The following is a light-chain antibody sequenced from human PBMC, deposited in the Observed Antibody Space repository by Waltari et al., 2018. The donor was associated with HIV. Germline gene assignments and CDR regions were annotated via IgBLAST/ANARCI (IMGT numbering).Light chain of an antibody. CDR2: DVS. J-gene: IGLJ3*02. Sequence: QSALAQPASVSGSPGQSITISCTGTTSAVGTYNYVSWYQQHPGKCLKLVIFDVSHQPSGISDRVSGSRSGNTASLTLSGLRAEDEADYFCSSYSTNTNNSPWVFGGGTKVTVL. CDR1: TSAVGTYNY. V-gene: IGLV2-14*03. CDR3: SSYSTNTNNSPWV.